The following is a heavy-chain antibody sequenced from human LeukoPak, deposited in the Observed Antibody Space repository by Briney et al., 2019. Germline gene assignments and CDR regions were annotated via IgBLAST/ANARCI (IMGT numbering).Heavy chain of an antibody. CDR3: ARVPFYGSGSPVFDI. CDR2: ISSSSSYI. V-gene: IGHV3-21*01. D-gene: IGHD3-10*01. CDR1: GFTFSSYS. Sequence: GGSLRLSCAASGFTFSSYSMNWVRQAPGKGLEWVSSISSSSSYIYYADSVKGRFTISRDTAKNSLYLQMNSLRAEDTAVYYCARVPFYGSGSPVFDIWGQGTMVTVSS. J-gene: IGHJ3*02.